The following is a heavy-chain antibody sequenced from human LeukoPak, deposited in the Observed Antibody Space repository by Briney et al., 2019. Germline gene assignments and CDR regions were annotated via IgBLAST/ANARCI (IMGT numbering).Heavy chain of an antibody. J-gene: IGHJ4*02. CDR3: ARGFSSSSDFDY. Sequence: PSETLSLTCTVSGGSISSYYWSWIRQPPGKGLEYIGYTHYSGSTNYNPSLKSRVTISLDTSGNQFSRKLSSVTAADTAVYYCARGFSSSSDFDYWGQGTLVTVSS. D-gene: IGHD6-6*01. V-gene: IGHV4-59*01. CDR1: GGSISSYY. CDR2: THYSGST.